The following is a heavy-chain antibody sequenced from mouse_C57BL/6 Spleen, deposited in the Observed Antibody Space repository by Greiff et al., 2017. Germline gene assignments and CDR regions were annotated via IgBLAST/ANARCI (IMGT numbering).Heavy chain of an antibody. CDR3: ARDEGGDYAMDY. V-gene: IGHV5-4*01. CDR2: ISDGGSYT. J-gene: IGHJ4*01. Sequence: EVKLMESGGGLVKPGGSLKLSCAASGFTFSSYAMSWVRQTPEKRLEWVATISDGGSYTYYPDNVKGRFTISRDNAKNNLYLQMSHLKSEDTAMYYCARDEGGDYAMDYWGQGTSVTVSS. CDR1: GFTFSSYA.